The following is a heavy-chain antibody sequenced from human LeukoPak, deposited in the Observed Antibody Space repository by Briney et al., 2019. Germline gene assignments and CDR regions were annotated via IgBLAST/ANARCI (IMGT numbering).Heavy chain of an antibody. CDR3: ARAGGSYQVFDY. V-gene: IGHV3-48*01. CDR1: GFIFAGFG. J-gene: IGHJ4*02. D-gene: IGHD1-26*01. Sequence: PGGSLRLSCAASGFIFAGFGMSWVRQAPGKGLEWISYITSSSGTIYYADSVKGRFTISRDNAKNSLYLQMNSLRAEDTAVYYCARAGGSYQVFDYWGQGTLVTVSS. CDR2: ITSSSGTI.